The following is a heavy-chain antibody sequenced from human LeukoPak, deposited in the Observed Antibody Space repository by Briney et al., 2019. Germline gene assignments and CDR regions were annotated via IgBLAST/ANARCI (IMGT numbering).Heavy chain of an antibody. J-gene: IGHJ4*02. CDR2: INPKSGGT. D-gene: IGHD5-18*01. CDR1: GYTFTAYY. Sequence: APVKVSCKASGYTFTAYYMYWVRQAPGQGLECMGRINPKSGGTNYAQKFQGRVTMTRDTSISTAYMELSRLTSDDTAVYYCATSSEGGYSYGSDIDYWGQGTLVTVSS. CDR3: ATSSEGGYSYGSDIDY. V-gene: IGHV1-2*06.